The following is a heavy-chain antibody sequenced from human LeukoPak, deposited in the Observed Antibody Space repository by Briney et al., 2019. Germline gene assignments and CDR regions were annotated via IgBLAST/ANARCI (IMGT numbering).Heavy chain of an antibody. J-gene: IGHJ4*02. CDR3: ARSYCSGGSCYFDN. V-gene: IGHV4-61*05. Sequence: SETLSLTCTVSGGSISSSSYYWGWIRQPPGKVLEWIGYIYYSGSTNYNPSLKSRVTISVDTSKNQFSLSLSSVNAVDTAVYYCARSYCSGGSCYFDNWGQGTLVTVSS. D-gene: IGHD2-15*01. CDR2: IYYSGST. CDR1: GGSISSSSYY.